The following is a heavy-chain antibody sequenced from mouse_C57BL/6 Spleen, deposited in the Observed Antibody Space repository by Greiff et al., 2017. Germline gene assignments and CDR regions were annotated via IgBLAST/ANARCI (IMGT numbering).Heavy chain of an antibody. V-gene: IGHV5-17*01. CDR3: ARGGYYSNSHFDY. D-gene: IGHD2-5*01. J-gene: IGHJ2*01. Sequence: EVQRVESGGGLVKPGGSLKLSCAASGFTFSDYGMHWVRQAPEKGLEWVAYISSGSSTIYYADTVKGRFTISRDNAKNTLFLQMTSLRSEDTAMYYCARGGYYSNSHFDYWGQGTTLTVSS. CDR2: ISSGSSTI. CDR1: GFTFSDYG.